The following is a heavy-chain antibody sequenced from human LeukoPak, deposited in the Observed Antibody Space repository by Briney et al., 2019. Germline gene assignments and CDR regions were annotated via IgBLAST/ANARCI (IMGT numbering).Heavy chain of an antibody. CDR3: ARDFSYCSSTSCYDGMDV. V-gene: IGHV3-7*01. J-gene: IGHJ6*02. Sequence: PGGSLRLSCEASGFAFSDYWLTWVRQAPGKGLEWVAKINEDGSEKYYVESVKGRFTISRDSAKNSLYLQMNSLRAEDTAVYYCARDFSYCSSTSCYDGMDVWGQGTTVTVSS. CDR1: GFAFSDYW. CDR2: INEDGSEK. D-gene: IGHD2-2*01.